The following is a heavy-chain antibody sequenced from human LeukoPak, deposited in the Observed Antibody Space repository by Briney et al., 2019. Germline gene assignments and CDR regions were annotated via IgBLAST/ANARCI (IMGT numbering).Heavy chain of an antibody. V-gene: IGHV3-53*01. CDR3: VRDDGYSPYDY. CDR1: GFIVSTKY. Sequence: PGGSLRLSCAASGFIVSTKYMSWVRQAPGKGLEWVSVIYSDGSTSYADSVKGRFTISRDNSKNMLYLQMNSLRAEDTAVYYCVRDDGYSPYDYWGQGTPVTVSS. D-gene: IGHD5-24*01. CDR2: IYSDGST. J-gene: IGHJ4*02.